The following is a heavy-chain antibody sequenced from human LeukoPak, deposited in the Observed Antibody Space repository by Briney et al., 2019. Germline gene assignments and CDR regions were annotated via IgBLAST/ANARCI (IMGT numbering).Heavy chain of an antibody. CDR3: ARGTTTVTLYFDY. V-gene: IGHV1-69*01. CDR2: IIPIFGTA. CDR1: GGTLSSYA. J-gene: IGHJ4*02. Sequence: SVKVSCKASGGTLSSYAISWVRQAPGQGLEWMGGIIPIFGTANYAQKFQGRVTITADESTSTAYMELSSLRSEDTAVYYCARGTTTVTLYFDYWGQGTLVTVSS. D-gene: IGHD4-11*01.